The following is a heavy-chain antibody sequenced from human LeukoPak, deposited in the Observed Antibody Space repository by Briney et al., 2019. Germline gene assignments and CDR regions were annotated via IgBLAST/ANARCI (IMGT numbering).Heavy chain of an antibody. D-gene: IGHD6-13*01. Sequence: SETLSLTCAVYGGSFSGYYWSWIRQPPGKGLEWIGEINHSGSTNYNPSLKSRVTISEDTSKNQFSLKLSSVTAADTAVYYCARGGGSSWYLWFDPWGQGTLVTVSS. J-gene: IGHJ5*02. V-gene: IGHV4-34*01. CDR3: ARGGGSSWYLWFDP. CDR2: INHSGST. CDR1: GGSFSGYY.